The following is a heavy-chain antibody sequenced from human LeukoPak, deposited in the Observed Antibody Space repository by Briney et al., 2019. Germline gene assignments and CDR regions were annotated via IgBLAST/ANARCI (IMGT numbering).Heavy chain of an antibody. V-gene: IGHV1-69*13. Sequence: ASVKVSCKASGGTFISYAISWVRQAPGQGLEWMGGIIPIFGTANYAQKLQGRVTITADESTSTAYMELSSLRSEDTAVYYCARDWKYYGPGVVYGFDYWGQGTLVTVSS. D-gene: IGHD3-10*01. J-gene: IGHJ4*02. CDR2: IIPIFGTA. CDR3: ARDWKYYGPGVVYGFDY. CDR1: GGTFISYA.